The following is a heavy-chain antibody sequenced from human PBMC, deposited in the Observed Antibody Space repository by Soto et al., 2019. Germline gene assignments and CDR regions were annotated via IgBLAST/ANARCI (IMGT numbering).Heavy chain of an antibody. Sequence: GGSLRLSCAASGFTFSSYAMSWVRQAPGKGLEWVSAISGSGGSTYYADSVKGRFTISRDNSKNTLYLQMNSLRDEDTAVYYCAKGHQRWLQFDSFDYWGQGTLVTVSS. CDR2: ISGSGGST. J-gene: IGHJ4*02. V-gene: IGHV3-23*01. CDR3: AKGHQRWLQFDSFDY. D-gene: IGHD5-12*01. CDR1: GFTFSSYA.